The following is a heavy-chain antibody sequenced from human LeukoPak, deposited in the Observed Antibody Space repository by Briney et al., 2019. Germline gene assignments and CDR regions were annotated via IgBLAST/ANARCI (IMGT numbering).Heavy chain of an antibody. V-gene: IGHV3-53*05. CDR3: AGSPRSGWYWFDF. CDR2: IYSGGNT. CDR1: GFTVSSNS. J-gene: IGHJ4*02. D-gene: IGHD6-19*01. Sequence: PGGSLRLSCTVSGFTVSSNSWSWVRQAPGKGLEWVSFIYSGGNTHYSDSVKGRFTISRDNSKNTLYLQMNSLRAEDTAVYYCAGSPRSGWYWFDFWGQGSLVTVSS.